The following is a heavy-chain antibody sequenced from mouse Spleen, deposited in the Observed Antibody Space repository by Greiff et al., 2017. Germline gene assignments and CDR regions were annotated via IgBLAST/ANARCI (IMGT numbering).Heavy chain of an antibody. Sequence: EVHLVESGGGLVKPGGSLKLSCAASGFTFSSYAMSWVRQTPEKRLEWVATISDGGSYTYYPDNVKGRFTISRDNAKNNLYLQMSHLKSEDTAMYYCARRFDYWGQGTTLTVSS. V-gene: IGHV5-4*03. CDR3: ARRFDY. CDR1: GFTFSSYA. CDR2: ISDGGSYT. J-gene: IGHJ2*01.